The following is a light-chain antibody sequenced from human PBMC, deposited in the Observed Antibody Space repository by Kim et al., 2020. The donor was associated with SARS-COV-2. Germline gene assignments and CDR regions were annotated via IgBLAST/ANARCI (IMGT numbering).Light chain of an antibody. V-gene: IGKV1-39*01. CDR3: QQSYSTPRT. CDR1: QSISSF. J-gene: IGKJ1*01. Sequence: ASVGDRLTITCRANQSISSFLNWYQQKPGKAPNLLIYAASSLQSGVPSRFSGGGSGTDFTLTISSLQPEDVATYYCQQSYSTPRTFGQGTKVEIK. CDR2: AAS.